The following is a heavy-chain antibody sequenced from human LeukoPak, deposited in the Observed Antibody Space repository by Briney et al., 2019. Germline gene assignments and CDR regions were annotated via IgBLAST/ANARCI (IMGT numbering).Heavy chain of an antibody. CDR2: INSDGSET. CDR1: GFTFSGSA. CDR3: ARVRMGDDFNPFDY. Sequence: GGSLRLSCAASGFTFSGSAIHWVRHAPGKGLVWVSRINSDGSETMYADSVKGRFTISRDNAKNTLYLQMNSLRAEDTAVYYCARVRMGDDFNPFDYWGQGTLVTVSS. V-gene: IGHV3-74*03. J-gene: IGHJ4*02. D-gene: IGHD3-16*01.